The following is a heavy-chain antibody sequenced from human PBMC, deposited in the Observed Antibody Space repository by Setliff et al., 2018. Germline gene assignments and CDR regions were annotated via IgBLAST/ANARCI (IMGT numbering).Heavy chain of an antibody. CDR2: VHYSGST. Sequence: PSETLSLTCTVSGASISSGTYYWAWIRQPPGKGLEWIGDVHYSGSTYYSPSLKSRVTMSVDTSKNQFSLNLYSVTAADTAVYYCARTSSGRYFDLWGRGTLVTVSS. V-gene: IGHV4-39*07. CDR1: GASISSGTYY. CDR3: ARTSSGRYFDL. J-gene: IGHJ2*01.